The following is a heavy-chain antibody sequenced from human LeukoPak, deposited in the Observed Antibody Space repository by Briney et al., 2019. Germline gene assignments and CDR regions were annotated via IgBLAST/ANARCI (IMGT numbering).Heavy chain of an antibody. Sequence: SETLSLTCTVSGGSISSGGYYWSWIRQPPGKGLEWIGYIYHSGSTYYNPSLKSRVTISVDRSKNQFSLKLSSVTAADTAVYYCARGGGIRNDDAFDIWGQGTMVTVSS. CDR2: IYHSGST. CDR1: GGSISSGGYY. D-gene: IGHD1-1*01. J-gene: IGHJ3*02. CDR3: ARGGGIRNDDAFDI. V-gene: IGHV4-30-2*01.